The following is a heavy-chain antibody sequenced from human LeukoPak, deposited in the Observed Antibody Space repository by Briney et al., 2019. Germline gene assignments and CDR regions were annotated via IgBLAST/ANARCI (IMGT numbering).Heavy chain of an antibody. V-gene: IGHV4-30-2*01. CDR1: GGSISSGGYY. D-gene: IGHD2-2*02. J-gene: IGHJ4*02. Sequence: SQTLSLTCTVSGGSISSGGYYWSWIRQPPGKGLEWIGYIYHSGSTYYNPSLKSRVTISVDRSKNQFSLKLSSVTAADTAVYYCARREPASIEGGLDYWGQGTLVTVSS. CDR2: IYHSGST. CDR3: ARREPASIEGGLDY.